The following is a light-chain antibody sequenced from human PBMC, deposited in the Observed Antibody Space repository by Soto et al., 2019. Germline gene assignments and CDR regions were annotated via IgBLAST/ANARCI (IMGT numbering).Light chain of an antibody. CDR2: DVS. J-gene: IGLJ1*01. Sequence: QSVLTQPASVSGSPGQSITISCTGTSSEVGGYNYVSWYQQHPGKAHKLMIYDVSNRPSGVSNRFSGSKSGNTASLTISGLQAEDEADYYCSSYTSSSTLHYVFGTGTKVTVL. CDR1: SSEVGGYNY. V-gene: IGLV2-14*01. CDR3: SSYTSSSTLHYV.